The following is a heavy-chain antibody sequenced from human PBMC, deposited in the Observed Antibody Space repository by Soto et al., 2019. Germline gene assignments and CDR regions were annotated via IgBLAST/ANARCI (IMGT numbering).Heavy chain of an antibody. CDR1: GFTFDDYG. J-gene: IGHJ4*02. V-gene: IGHV3-20*04. D-gene: IGHD2-15*01. CDR2: INWNGGST. CDR3: ARRLGYCSGGSCYSHFDY. Sequence: GGSLRLSCAASGFTFDDYGMSWVRQAPGKGLEWVSGINWNGGSTGYADSVKGRFTISRDNAKNSLYLQMNSLRAEDTALYYCARRLGYCSGGSCYSHFDYWGQGTLVTVSS.